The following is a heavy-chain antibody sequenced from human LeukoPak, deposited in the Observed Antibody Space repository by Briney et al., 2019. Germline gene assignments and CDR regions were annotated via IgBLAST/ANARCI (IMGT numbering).Heavy chain of an antibody. Sequence: GGSLRLSCAASGFTFSSYAMSWVRQAPGKGLEWVSAISGSGGSTYYADSVKGRFTISRDNSKNTLYLQMNSLRAEDTAVYYCAKRDGPYGSGSYYPMWGQGTMVTVSS. J-gene: IGHJ3*01. CDR2: ISGSGGST. V-gene: IGHV3-23*01. D-gene: IGHD3-10*01. CDR3: AKRDGPYGSGSYYPM. CDR1: GFTFSSYA.